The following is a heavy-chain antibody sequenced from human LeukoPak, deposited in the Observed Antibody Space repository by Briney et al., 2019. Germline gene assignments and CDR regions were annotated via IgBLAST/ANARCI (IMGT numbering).Heavy chain of an antibody. CDR2: VSVSGDTT. CDR1: GFTFSSYA. D-gene: IGHD2-15*01. CDR3: AKVVTGGNCYQSDY. Sequence: GGSLRLSCVASGFTFSSYAMNWVRQAPGKGLEWVSVVSVSGDTTYFADSVKGRFTISRDNSKNTLYLQMNSLRADDTAIYYCAKVVTGGNCYQSDYWGQGTLVTVSS. V-gene: IGHV3-23*01. J-gene: IGHJ4*02.